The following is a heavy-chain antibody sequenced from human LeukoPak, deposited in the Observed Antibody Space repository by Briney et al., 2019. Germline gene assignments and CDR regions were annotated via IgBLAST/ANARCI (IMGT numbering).Heavy chain of an antibody. Sequence: ASVKVSCKASGYTFTSYDINWVRQATGQGLEWMGWMNPNSGNTGYAQKFQGRVTMTRNTSITTAYMELTSRRSEDTAVYCWARGLVQLERLAYFDYWGQGTLVTVSS. CDR1: GYTFTSYD. D-gene: IGHD1-1*01. V-gene: IGHV1-8*01. CDR3: ARGLVQLERLAYFDY. CDR2: MNPNSGNT. J-gene: IGHJ4*02.